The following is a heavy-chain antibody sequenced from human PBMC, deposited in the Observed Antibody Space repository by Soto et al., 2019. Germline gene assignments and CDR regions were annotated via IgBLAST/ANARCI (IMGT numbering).Heavy chain of an antibody. CDR3: AREMEMATITVGY. J-gene: IGHJ4*02. CDR2: INPSGGST. CDR1: GYTFTSYY. V-gene: IGHV1-46*01. D-gene: IGHD5-12*01. Sequence: ASVKVSCKASGYTFTSYYMHCVRQAPGQGLEWMGIINPSGGSTSYAQKFQGRVTMTRDTSTSTVYMERSSLRSEDTAVYYCAREMEMATITVGYWGQGTLVTVSS.